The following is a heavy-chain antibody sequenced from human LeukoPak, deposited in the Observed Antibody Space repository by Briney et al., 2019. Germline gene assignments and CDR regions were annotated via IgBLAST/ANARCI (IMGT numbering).Heavy chain of an antibody. CDR2: IIPIFGTA. J-gene: IGHJ4*02. CDR3: ARSEWFGELLSFYFDY. Sequence: GASVKVSCKASGGTFSSYAISWVRQAPGQGLDWMGGIIPIFGTANYAQKFQGRVTITTDESTSTAYMELSSLRSEDTAVYYCARSEWFGELLSFYFDYWGQGTLVTVSS. D-gene: IGHD3-10*01. CDR1: GGTFSSYA. V-gene: IGHV1-69*05.